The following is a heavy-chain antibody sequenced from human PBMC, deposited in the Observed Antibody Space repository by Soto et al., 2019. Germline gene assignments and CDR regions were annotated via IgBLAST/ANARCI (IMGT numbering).Heavy chain of an antibody. D-gene: IGHD2-2*01. CDR1: GYAFTSYA. J-gene: IGHJ3*02. V-gene: IGHV1-8*02. CDR2: MNPGSGNT. Sequence: ASVKVSCKASGYAFTSYAMHWVRQAPGQRLEWMGWMNPGSGNTGYAQKFQGRVTMTRNTSISTAYMELSSLRSEDTAVYYCASQIPGYCSSTSCYYAFDIWGQGTMVTVSS. CDR3: ASQIPGYCSSTSCYYAFDI.